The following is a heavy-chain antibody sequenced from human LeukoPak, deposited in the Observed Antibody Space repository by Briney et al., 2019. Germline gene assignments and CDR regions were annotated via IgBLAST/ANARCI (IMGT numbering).Heavy chain of an antibody. V-gene: IGHV1-2*02. CDR3: ARDLRRATVTLFDY. J-gene: IGHJ4*02. D-gene: IGHD4-17*01. Sequence: GASVKVSCEASGYTFTGYYMHWVRQAPGQGLEWMGWINPNSGGTNYAQKFQGRVTMTRDTSISTAYMELSRLRSDDTAVYYCARDLRRATVTLFDYWGQGTLVTVSS. CDR2: INPNSGGT. CDR1: GYTFTGYY.